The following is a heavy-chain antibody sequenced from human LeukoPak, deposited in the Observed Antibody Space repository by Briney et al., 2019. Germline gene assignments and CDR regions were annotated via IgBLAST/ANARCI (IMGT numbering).Heavy chain of an antibody. D-gene: IGHD5-18*01. CDR3: ARGDARGYLYAFDI. CDR1: GGSISSSSYY. V-gene: IGHV4-39*07. Sequence: PSETLSLTCTVSGGSISSSSYYWGWIRQPPGKGLEWIGSIYYSGSTYYNPSLKSRVTISVDTSKNQFSLKLSSVTAADTAVYYCARGDARGYLYAFDIWGQGTMVTVSS. CDR2: IYYSGST. J-gene: IGHJ3*02.